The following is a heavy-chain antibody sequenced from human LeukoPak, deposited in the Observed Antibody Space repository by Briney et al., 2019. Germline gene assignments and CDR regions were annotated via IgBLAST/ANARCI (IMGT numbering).Heavy chain of an antibody. J-gene: IGHJ6*03. CDR2: ITSSSSYT. CDR1: GITFSNYN. D-gene: IGHD1-1*01. V-gene: IGHV3-21*01. CDR3: ARDPYNGAYSEGYYYYYMDV. Sequence: GGSLRLSCAAPGITFSNYNMNWVRQAPGKGLEWLSAITSSSSYTFYADSVRGRFTISRDNAQNSLYLQMNSLRVEDTAIYYCARDPYNGAYSEGYYYYYMDVWGKGTTVTVSS.